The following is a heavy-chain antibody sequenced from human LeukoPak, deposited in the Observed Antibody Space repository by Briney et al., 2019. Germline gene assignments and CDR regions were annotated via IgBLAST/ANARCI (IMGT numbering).Heavy chain of an antibody. V-gene: IGHV3-73*01. CDR1: GFTFGGSA. Sequence: PGGSLKLSCAASGFTFGGSAMHWVRQASGKGPEWVGRIRTKGNDHATAYAASVKGRFTISRDDSKNTAYLQMNSLKTEDTAVYYCAGPYDTTGHAFDYWGRGTLVTVSS. J-gene: IGHJ4*02. CDR3: AGPYDTTGHAFDY. D-gene: IGHD3-22*01. CDR2: IRTKGNDHAT.